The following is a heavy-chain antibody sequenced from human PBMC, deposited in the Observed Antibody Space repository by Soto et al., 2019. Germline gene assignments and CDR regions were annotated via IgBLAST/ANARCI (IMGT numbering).Heavy chain of an antibody. J-gene: IGHJ4*02. CDR3: ASLSGYGEMAPFDY. D-gene: IGHD5-12*01. CDR1: GFTFSSYS. Sequence: GGSLRLSCAASGFTFSSYSMNWVRQAPEKGLEWVSSISSSSSYIYYADSVKGRFTISRDNAKNSLYLQMNSLRAEDTAVYYCASLSGYGEMAPFDYWGQGTLVTVSS. CDR2: ISSSSSYI. V-gene: IGHV3-21*01.